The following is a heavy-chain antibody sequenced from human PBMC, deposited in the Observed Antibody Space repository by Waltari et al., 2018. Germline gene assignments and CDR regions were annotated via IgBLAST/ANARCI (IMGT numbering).Heavy chain of an antibody. CDR1: GGSISSYY. D-gene: IGHD6-19*01. V-gene: IGHV4-59*01. CDR2: IYYSGST. J-gene: IGHJ3*02. Sequence: QVQLQESGPGLVKPSETLSLTCTVSGGSISSYYWSWIRQPPGKGLEWIGYIYYSGSTNYNPSLKSRVTISVDTSKNQFSLKLSSVTAADTAVYYCARAAISSGWYESGGAFDIWGQGTMVTVSS. CDR3: ARAAISSGWYESGGAFDI.